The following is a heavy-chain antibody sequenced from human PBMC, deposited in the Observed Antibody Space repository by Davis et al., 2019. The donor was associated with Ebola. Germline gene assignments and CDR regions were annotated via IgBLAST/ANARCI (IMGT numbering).Heavy chain of an antibody. CDR2: INTSGGST. Sequence: ASVKVSCKASGYTFTGHYMHWVRQAPGQGLEWMGIINTSGGSTSYAQKFQGRVTMTRDTSTSTVYMHLSSLRSEDTAVYYCAREGLRGFGDPSVDYYGMDVWGQGTTVTVSS. CDR3: AREGLRGFGDPSVDYYGMDV. V-gene: IGHV1-46*01. D-gene: IGHD3-10*01. CDR1: GYTFTGHY. J-gene: IGHJ6*02.